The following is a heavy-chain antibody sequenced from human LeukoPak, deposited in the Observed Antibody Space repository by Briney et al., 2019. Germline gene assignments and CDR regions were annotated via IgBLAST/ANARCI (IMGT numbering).Heavy chain of an antibody. Sequence: GRSLRLSCAVSGFNFDDYAMHWVRQAPGRGLEWVSGINWRTGNGIYADSVKGRFTISRDNAKNSLYLQMSSLRAEDTALYYCTRRAARLQFDLWGRGTLLTVSS. D-gene: IGHD2-21*01. CDR2: INWRTGNG. CDR3: TRRAARLQFDL. V-gene: IGHV3-9*01. J-gene: IGHJ2*01. CDR1: GFNFDDYA.